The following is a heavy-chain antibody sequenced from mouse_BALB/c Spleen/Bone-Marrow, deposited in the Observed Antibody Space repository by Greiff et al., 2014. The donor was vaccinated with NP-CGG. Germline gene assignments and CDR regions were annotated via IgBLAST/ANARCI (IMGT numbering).Heavy chain of an antibody. J-gene: IGHJ1*01. CDR3: KGWYGRYFDV. CDR1: GYTFTDHA. Sequence: QVQLKESDAELVKPGASVKISCKASGYTFTDHAIHWVKQKPEQGLEWIGYISPGNSDIKYNEKFKGKATLTADKSSSTAYMQLNSLTSEDSAVYFCKGWYGRYFDVWGAGTTVTVSS. CDR2: ISPGNSDI. D-gene: IGHD2-10*02. V-gene: IGHV1S53*02.